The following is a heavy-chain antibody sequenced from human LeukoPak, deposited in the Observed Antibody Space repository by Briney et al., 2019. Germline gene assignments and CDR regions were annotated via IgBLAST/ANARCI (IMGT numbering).Heavy chain of an antibody. V-gene: IGHV3-48*01. CDR2: ISSDSGAI. CDR3: VRELAY. J-gene: IGHJ4*02. CDR1: GFTFSTYM. Sequence: GGSLRLSCEVSGFTFSTYMMNWVRQAPGKGLEWLSYISSDSGAIYYADSVKGRFTISRDNAQKSLYLQMNSLTVEDTAVYYCVRELAYWGQGALFTVSS.